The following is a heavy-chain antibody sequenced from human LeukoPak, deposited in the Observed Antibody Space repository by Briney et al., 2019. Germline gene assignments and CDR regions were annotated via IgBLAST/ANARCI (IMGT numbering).Heavy chain of an antibody. D-gene: IGHD3-10*01. CDR2: INTNTGNP. CDR1: GGTFSSYA. J-gene: IGHJ4*02. CDR3: AKGVVRGVIDY. Sequence: ASVTVSCKASGGTFSSYAISWVRQAPGQGLEWMGWINTNTGNPTYAQGFTGRFVFSLDTSVSTAYLQISSLKAEDTAVYYCAKGVVRGVIDYWGQGTLVTVSS. V-gene: IGHV7-4-1*02.